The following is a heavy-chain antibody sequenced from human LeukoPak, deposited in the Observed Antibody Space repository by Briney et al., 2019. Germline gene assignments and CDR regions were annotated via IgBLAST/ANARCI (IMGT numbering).Heavy chain of an antibody. J-gene: IGHJ4*02. CDR1: GFTFSSYS. CDR3: SRDHDNPGLIDC. V-gene: IGHV3-21*01. D-gene: IGHD3-9*01. Sequence: GGSLRLSCVASGFTFSSYSMNWVRQAPGKGLEWVSSISGNKNYIYYADSVGGRFTISRDNATDSLFLQMDSLRAEDTGVYYCSRDHDNPGLIDCWGQGTLVTVSS. CDR2: ISGNKNYI.